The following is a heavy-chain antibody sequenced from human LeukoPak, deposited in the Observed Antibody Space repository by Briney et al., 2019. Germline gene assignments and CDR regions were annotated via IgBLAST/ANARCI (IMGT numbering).Heavy chain of an antibody. CDR2: IIPIFGTA. J-gene: IGHJ4*02. V-gene: IGHV1-69*13. D-gene: IGHD1-26*01. Sequence: ASVKVSCKASGGTFSSYAISWVRQAPGQGLEWMGGIIPIFGTANYAQKFQGRVTITADESTSTAYMELSSLRSEDTAVYYCAREKWGLRTRSYFDYWGQGTLVTVSS. CDR1: GGTFSSYA. CDR3: AREKWGLRTRSYFDY.